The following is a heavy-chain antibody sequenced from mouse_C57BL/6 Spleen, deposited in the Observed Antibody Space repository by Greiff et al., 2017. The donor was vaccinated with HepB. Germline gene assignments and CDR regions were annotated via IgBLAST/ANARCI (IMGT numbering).Heavy chain of an antibody. CDR3: ARGYYYGSSYFFDY. D-gene: IGHD1-1*01. J-gene: IGHJ2*01. Sequence: QVQLQQPGAELVRPGTSVKLSCKASGYTFTSYWMHWVKQRPGQGLEWIGVIDPSASYTNYNQKFKGKATLTVDPSSSTTYMQLSSLTSEDSAVYYCARGYYYGSSYFFDYWGQGTTLTVSS. CDR2: IDPSASYT. CDR1: GYTFTSYW. V-gene: IGHV1-59*01.